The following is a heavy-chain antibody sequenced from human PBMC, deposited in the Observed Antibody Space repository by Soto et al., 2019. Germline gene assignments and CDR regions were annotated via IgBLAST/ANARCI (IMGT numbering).Heavy chain of an antibody. CDR2: IIPIFGTA. J-gene: IGHJ6*02. CDR1: GGTFSSYA. CDR3: AGGGVRGVITRTRDYYGMDV. D-gene: IGHD3-10*01. Sequence: GASVKVSCKASGGTFSSYAISWVRQAPGQGLEWMGGIIPIFGTANYAQKFQGRVTITADESTSTAYMELSSLRSEDTAMYYCAGGGVRGVITRTRDYYGMDVWGQGTTVTVSS. V-gene: IGHV1-69*13.